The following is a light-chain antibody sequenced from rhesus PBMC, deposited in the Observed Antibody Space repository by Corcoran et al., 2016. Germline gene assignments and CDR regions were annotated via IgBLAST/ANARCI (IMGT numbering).Light chain of an antibody. CDR3: QQYNNWKT. V-gene: IGKV3S9*01. Sequence: EIVMTQSPATLSLSPGERATLSCRASQSVSSYVAWYQQKPEQAPRLLIYGASSRATGIPDRLSGRGSGTDFTFIISSLEPEDVGVYYCQQYNNWKTFGQGTKVEIK. CDR2: GAS. CDR1: QSVSSY. J-gene: IGKJ1*01.